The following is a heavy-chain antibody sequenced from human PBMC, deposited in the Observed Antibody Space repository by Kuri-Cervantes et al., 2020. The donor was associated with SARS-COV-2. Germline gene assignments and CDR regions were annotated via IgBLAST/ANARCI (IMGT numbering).Heavy chain of an antibody. J-gene: IGHJ4*02. D-gene: IGHD5-18*01. CDR1: GGSISDHY. Sequence: SETLSLTCTVSGGSISDHYWSWIRQSPGKGLEWIGYIYDSGTTNYNPSLKSRVTVSVDKSKNHFSLRLSSVTAADTAVYYCARDLNGQLWSTGLGNWGQGTLVTVSS. CDR2: IYDSGTT. V-gene: IGHV4-59*11. CDR3: ARDLNGQLWSTGLGN.